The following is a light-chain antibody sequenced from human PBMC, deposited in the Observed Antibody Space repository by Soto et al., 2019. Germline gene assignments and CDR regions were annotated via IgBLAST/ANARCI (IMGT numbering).Light chain of an antibody. J-gene: IGLJ2*01. CDR2: VNIEGAH. CDR3: QTWDTDIPV. Sequence: QLVLTQSPSASASLGASVKLTCTLSSGHSNYAIAWHQQQPEKGPRYLMKVNIEGAHRKGDGIPDRFSGSSSGSERYLTISSLQSEDEADYYCQTWDTDIPVFGGGTKLTVL. CDR1: SGHSNYA. V-gene: IGLV4-69*01.